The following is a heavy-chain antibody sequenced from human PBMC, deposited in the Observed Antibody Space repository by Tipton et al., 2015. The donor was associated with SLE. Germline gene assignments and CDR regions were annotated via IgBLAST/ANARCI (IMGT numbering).Heavy chain of an antibody. D-gene: IGHD5-12*01. CDR1: GFTVSSNY. Sequence: GSLRLSCAASGFTVSSNYMSWIRQAPGKGLDWVSVIYYGGTTDFADSVKGRFTISTDNSKNTLYLQMNSRRAEDTAVYYCARHIGYGQNWFDPWGQGTLVTVSS. CDR3: ARHIGYGQNWFDP. J-gene: IGHJ5*02. CDR2: IYYGGTT. V-gene: IGHV3-53*01.